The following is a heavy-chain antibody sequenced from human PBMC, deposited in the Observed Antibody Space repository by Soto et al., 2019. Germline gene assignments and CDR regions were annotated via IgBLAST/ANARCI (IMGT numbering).Heavy chain of an antibody. D-gene: IGHD4-4*01. CDR3: ARERLVWTTVTPTEGDY. CDR2: IYYSGST. CDR1: GGSISSSSYY. V-gene: IGHV4-39*01. Sequence: SETLSLTCTVSGGSISSSSYYWGWIRQPPGKGLEWIGSIYYSGSTYYNPSLKSRVTISVDTSKNQFSLKLSSVTAADTAVYYCARERLVWTTVTPTEGDYWGQGTLVTVSS. J-gene: IGHJ4*02.